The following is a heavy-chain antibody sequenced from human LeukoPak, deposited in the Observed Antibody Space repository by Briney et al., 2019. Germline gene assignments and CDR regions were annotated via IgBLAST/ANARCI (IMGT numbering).Heavy chain of an antibody. D-gene: IGHD3-10*01. CDR1: GGSISSGDYP. V-gene: IGHV4-30-2*01. CDR3: ARHATGSYSVTWLDP. J-gene: IGHJ5*02. Sequence: SQTLSLTCAVSGGSISSGDYPWSWIRQPPGKGLEWIGYIFHTGHTSYNPSLKSRVTISVDMSKNQLSLKLSSVTAADTAVYYCARHATGSYSVTWLDPWGQGTLVTVSS. CDR2: IFHTGHT.